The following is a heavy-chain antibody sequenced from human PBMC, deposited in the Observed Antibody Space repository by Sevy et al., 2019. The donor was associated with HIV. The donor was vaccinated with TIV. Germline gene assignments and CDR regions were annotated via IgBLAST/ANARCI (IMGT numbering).Heavy chain of an antibody. J-gene: IGHJ4*02. V-gene: IGHV3-15*01. CDR1: GFTFSHAW. CDR3: TTDRRSTDSRNYRGFDY. D-gene: IGHD1-7*01. Sequence: GGSLRLSCGVSGFTFSHAWMSWVRQSPGKGLEWVGRIKSKTDGGTTDYAAPVKGRFTISRDDSKNMVYLKMKSLKSEDTAVYYCTTDRRSTDSRNYRGFDYWGQGTLVTVSS. CDR2: IKSKTDGGTT.